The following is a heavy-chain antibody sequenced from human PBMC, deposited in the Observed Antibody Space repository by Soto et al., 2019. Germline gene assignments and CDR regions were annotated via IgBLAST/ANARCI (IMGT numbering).Heavy chain of an antibody. D-gene: IGHD6-19*01. CDR1: GYTFTSYG. Sequence: QVQLVQSGAEVKKPGASVKVSCKASGYTFTSYGISWVRQAPGQGLEWMGWISAYNGNTNYAQKLQGRVTMTTDTATSTAYMELRSLRSDDTAVYYCGVYSSGWYYYGMDFLGPGTTVTVSS. V-gene: IGHV1-18*01. J-gene: IGHJ6*02. CDR3: GVYSSGWYYYGMDF. CDR2: ISAYNGNT.